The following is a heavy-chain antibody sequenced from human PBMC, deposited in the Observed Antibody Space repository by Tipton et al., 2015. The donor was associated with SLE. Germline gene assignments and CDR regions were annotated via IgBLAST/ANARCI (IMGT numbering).Heavy chain of an antibody. V-gene: IGHV4-38-2*01. Sequence: TLSLTCAVSGYSFYSGYYWGWIRQPPGKGLEWIGSVYHSGSTYYNPSLKSRVTISVDTSKNQFALKLSSVTAAGTAVYYCASDQLGIKFDYWGQGTLVTVSS. CDR3: ASDQLGIKFDY. CDR1: GYSFYSGYY. D-gene: IGHD7-27*01. CDR2: VYHSGST. J-gene: IGHJ4*02.